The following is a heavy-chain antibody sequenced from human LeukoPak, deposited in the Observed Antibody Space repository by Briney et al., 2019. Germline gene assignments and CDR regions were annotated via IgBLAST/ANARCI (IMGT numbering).Heavy chain of an antibody. Sequence: ASVKLSCEASGYTFTSYDINWVRQATGKGLEWMGCMNPNSCNKGYSQKIQGRVTMTRDTSISTVYMELSRLRSEDTAVYYCARVGIGGGRFYYYDYMDVWGKGATVTVSS. J-gene: IGHJ6*03. CDR1: GYTFTSYD. CDR3: ARVGIGGGRFYYYDYMDV. D-gene: IGHD3-16*01. V-gene: IGHV1-8*01. CDR2: MNPNSCNK.